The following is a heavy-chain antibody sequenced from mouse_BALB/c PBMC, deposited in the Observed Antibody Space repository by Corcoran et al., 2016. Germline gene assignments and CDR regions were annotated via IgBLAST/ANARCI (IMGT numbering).Heavy chain of an antibody. Sequence: DVQLQESGPGLVKPSQSLSLTCSVTGYSITSGYYWNWVRQFPGNKLEWMGYISYDGSNNYNPSHQNRIPITRDTSKNQFFLKLNSVTTEDTATYYCARDDYGSSYFDYWGQGTTLTVSS. CDR2: ISYDGSN. CDR3: ARDDYGSSYFDY. D-gene: IGHD1-1*01. CDR1: GYSITSGYY. J-gene: IGHJ2*01. V-gene: IGHV3-6*02.